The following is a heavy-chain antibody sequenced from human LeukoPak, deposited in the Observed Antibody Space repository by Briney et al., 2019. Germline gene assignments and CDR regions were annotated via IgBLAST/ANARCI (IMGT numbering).Heavy chain of an antibody. V-gene: IGHV4-39*01. CDR3: ASIFWSGYYQFDY. J-gene: IGHJ4*02. Sequence: SETLSLTCTVSGGSISSSSYYWGWIRQPPGKGLEWIGSIYYSGSTYYNPSLKSRVTISVDTSKNQFSLKLSSVTAADTAVYYCASIFWSGYYQFDYWGQGTLVTVSS. CDR2: IYYSGST. D-gene: IGHD3-3*01. CDR1: GGSISSSSYY.